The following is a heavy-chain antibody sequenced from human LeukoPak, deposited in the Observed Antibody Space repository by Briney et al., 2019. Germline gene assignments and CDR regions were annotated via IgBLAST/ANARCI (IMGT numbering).Heavy chain of an antibody. Sequence: ASVKVSCKAFGHTLRDLSIHWVRQAPGKGLEWMGGYDPEDDERIYSEKFQGRVTLTEDTSTDTAYMELTSLRSDDTAVYYCSTETAGNYWSQGTLVTVSS. CDR3: STETAGNY. V-gene: IGHV1-24*01. CDR1: GHTLRDLS. CDR2: YDPEDDER. D-gene: IGHD3-3*01. J-gene: IGHJ4*02.